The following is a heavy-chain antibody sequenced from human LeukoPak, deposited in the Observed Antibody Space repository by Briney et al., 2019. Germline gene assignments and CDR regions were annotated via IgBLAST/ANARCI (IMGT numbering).Heavy chain of an antibody. CDR1: GFTFSSHA. CDR3: ARDGYYYAEEFDP. CDR2: ISYDGSNK. D-gene: IGHD3-10*01. Sequence: GGSLRLSCAASGFTFSSHAMHWVRQAPGKGLEWVAVISYDGSNKYYADSVKGRFTISRDNSKNTLYLQMNSLRAEDTAVYYCARDGYYYAEEFDPWGQGTLVTVSS. V-gene: IGHV3-30*04. J-gene: IGHJ5*02.